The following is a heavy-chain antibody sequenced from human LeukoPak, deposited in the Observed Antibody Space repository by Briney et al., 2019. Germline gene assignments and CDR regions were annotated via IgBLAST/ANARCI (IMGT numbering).Heavy chain of an antibody. CDR1: GGSFSGYY. V-gene: IGHV4-34*01. J-gene: IGHJ5*02. CDR2: INHSGST. Sequence: SETLSLTCAVYGGSFSGYYWSWIRQPPGKGLEWIWEINHSGSTNYNPSLKSRVTISVDTSKNQFSLKLSSVTAADTAVYYCARLFPVSPNWFDPWGQGTLVTVSS. CDR3: ARLFPVSPNWFDP. D-gene: IGHD1-14*01.